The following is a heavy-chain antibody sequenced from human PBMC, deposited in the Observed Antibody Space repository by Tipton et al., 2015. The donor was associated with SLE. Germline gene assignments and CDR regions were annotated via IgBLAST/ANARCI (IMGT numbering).Heavy chain of an antibody. CDR1: GFTVSSNY. Sequence: PLRLSCAASGFTVSSNYMSWVRQAPGKGLEWVSVIYSGGSTYYANSVKGRFTISRDNSKNTLYLQMNSLRAEDTAVYYCARVSGYSSGSGAFDIWGQGTMVTVSS. CDR2: IYSGGST. J-gene: IGHJ3*02. CDR3: ARVSGYSSGSGAFDI. D-gene: IGHD6-19*01. V-gene: IGHV3-53*01.